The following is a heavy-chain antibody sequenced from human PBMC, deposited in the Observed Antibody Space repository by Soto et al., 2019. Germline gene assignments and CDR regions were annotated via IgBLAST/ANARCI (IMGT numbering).Heavy chain of an antibody. Sequence: ASVKVSCKASGYTFTGYYMHWVRQAPGQGLEWMGWINPNSGGTNYAQKFQGWVTMTRDTSISTAYMELSRLRSDDTAVYYCARAPPVRELRVLDSSSSWFDPWGQGTLVTVSS. V-gene: IGHV1-2*04. D-gene: IGHD6-6*01. J-gene: IGHJ5*02. CDR1: GYTFTGYY. CDR2: INPNSGGT. CDR3: ARAPPVRELRVLDSSSSWFDP.